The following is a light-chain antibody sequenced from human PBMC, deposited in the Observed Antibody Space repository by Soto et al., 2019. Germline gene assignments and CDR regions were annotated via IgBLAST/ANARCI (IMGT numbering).Light chain of an antibody. J-gene: IGKJ1*01. CDR2: VAS. Sequence: EIMMKKSPATLSVSPGERTTLSCRASQSVSSNLACYQDKAGQARMLVMYVASSMATGIPARFSGSGSGTEFTLTISILQSEDFAVYYCQQYNNWTSWTFGQGTKVDIK. CDR1: QSVSSN. V-gene: IGKV3-15*01. CDR3: QQYNNWTSWT.